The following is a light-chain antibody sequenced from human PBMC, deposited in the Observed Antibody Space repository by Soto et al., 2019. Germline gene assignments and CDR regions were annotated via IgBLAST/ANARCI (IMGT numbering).Light chain of an antibody. J-gene: IGKJ4*01. CDR3: QQYNNWPLA. CDR2: VAS. V-gene: IGKV3-15*01. Sequence: EIMMTQSPVTLSVSPGERATLSCRASQSVRSNLAWYQQKPGQAPRLLIYVASTRATGIPARFSGSGSGTEFTLTISSLQSEDFAVYYCQQYNNWPLAFGGGTKGE. CDR1: QSVRSN.